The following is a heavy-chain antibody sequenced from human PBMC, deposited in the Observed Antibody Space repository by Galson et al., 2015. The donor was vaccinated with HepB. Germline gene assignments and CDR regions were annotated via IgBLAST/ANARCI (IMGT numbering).Heavy chain of an antibody. CDR3: ARASGWYSSPHFDY. Sequence: SVKVSCKASGYTFTSYGISWVRQAPGQGLEWMGRIIPILGIANYAQKFQGRVTITADKSTSTAYMELSSLRSEDTAVYYCARASGWYSSPHFDYWGQGTLVTVSS. CDR2: IIPILGIA. CDR1: GYTFTSYG. D-gene: IGHD6-19*01. V-gene: IGHV1-69*04. J-gene: IGHJ4*02.